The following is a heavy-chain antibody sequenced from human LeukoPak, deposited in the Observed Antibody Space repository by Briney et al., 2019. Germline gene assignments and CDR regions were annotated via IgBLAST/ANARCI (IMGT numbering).Heavy chain of an antibody. CDR1: GYTFTGYY. J-gene: IGHJ4*02. Sequence: ASVKVSCKASGYTFTGYYMHWVRQAPGQGLEWMGWINPNSGGTNYAQKFQGRVTMTRDTSISTAYMELSRLRSDDTAVYYCARAPPYCSSTSCYTDFDYWGQGTLVTVSS. V-gene: IGHV1-2*02. CDR3: ARAPPYCSSTSCYTDFDY. D-gene: IGHD2-2*02. CDR2: INPNSGGT.